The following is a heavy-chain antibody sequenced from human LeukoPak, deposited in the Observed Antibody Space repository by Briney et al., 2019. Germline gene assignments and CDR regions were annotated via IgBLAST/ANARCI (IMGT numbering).Heavy chain of an antibody. CDR3: ARASGSYYLPFDY. CDR1: GFTFDDYA. J-gene: IGHJ4*02. V-gene: IGHV3-9*01. CDR2: ISWNSGSI. D-gene: IGHD3-10*01. Sequence: GGSLRLSCAASGFTFDDYAMHWVRQAPGKGLEWVSGISWNSGSIGYADSVKGRFTISRDNAKNTLYLQMNSLRAEDTAVYYCARASGSYYLPFDYWGQGTLVTVSS.